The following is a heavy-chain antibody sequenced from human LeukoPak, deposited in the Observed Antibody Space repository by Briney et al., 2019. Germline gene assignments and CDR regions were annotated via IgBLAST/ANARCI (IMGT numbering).Heavy chain of an antibody. J-gene: IGHJ4*02. CDR3: ARARPPTYYYDSSGYGNYYFDY. D-gene: IGHD3-22*01. Sequence: PSETLSHTCTVSGGSISSGSYYWSWIRQPAGKGLEWIGRIYTSGSTNYNPSLKSRVTISVDTSKNQFSLKLSSVTAADTAVYYCARARPPTYYYDSSGYGNYYFDYWGQGTLVTVSS. V-gene: IGHV4-61*02. CDR2: IYTSGST. CDR1: GGSISSGSYY.